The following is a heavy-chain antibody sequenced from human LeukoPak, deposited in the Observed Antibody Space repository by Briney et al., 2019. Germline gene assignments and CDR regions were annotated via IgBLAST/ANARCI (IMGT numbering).Heavy chain of an antibody. CDR2: ISSNSYYK. CDR3: ARETSGWIQGG. V-gene: IGHV3-9*01. CDR1: GFTFGDTH. Sequence: PGGSLRLSCVTSGFTFGDTHLHWVRQVPGKGLEWVSGISSNSYYKAYADSVKGRFTISRDNARDSLHLQINSLRTEDTAFYYCARETSGWIQGGWGQGTLVTVSS. D-gene: IGHD5-18*01. J-gene: IGHJ4*02.